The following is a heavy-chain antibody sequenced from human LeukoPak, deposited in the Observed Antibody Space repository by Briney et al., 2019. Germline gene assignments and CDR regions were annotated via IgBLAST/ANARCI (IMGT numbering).Heavy chain of an antibody. J-gene: IGHJ4*02. V-gene: IGHV3-23*01. CDR2: ISGSGGST. CDR3: AKDAHYGSGSYYSDY. Sequence: GGSLRLSCAASGFTFSSYGMSWVRQAPGKGLEWVSAISGSGGSTYYADSVKGRFTISRDNSKNTLYLQMNSLRAEDTAVYYCAKDAHYGSGSYYSDYWGQGTLVTVSS. CDR1: GFTFSSYG. D-gene: IGHD3-10*01.